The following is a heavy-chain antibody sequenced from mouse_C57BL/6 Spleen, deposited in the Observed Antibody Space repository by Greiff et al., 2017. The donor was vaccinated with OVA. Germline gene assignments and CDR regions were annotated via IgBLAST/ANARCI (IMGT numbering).Heavy chain of an antibody. V-gene: IGHV3-6*01. Sequence: EVQLQESGPGLVKPSQSLSLTCSVTGYSITSGYYWNWIRQFPGNKLEWMGYISYDGSNNYNPSLKNRISITRDTSKNQFFLKLNSVTTEDTATYYCARERDYDEFAYWGQGTLVTVSA. CDR2: ISYDGSN. CDR1: GYSITSGYY. J-gene: IGHJ3*01. CDR3: ARERDYDEFAY. D-gene: IGHD2-4*01.